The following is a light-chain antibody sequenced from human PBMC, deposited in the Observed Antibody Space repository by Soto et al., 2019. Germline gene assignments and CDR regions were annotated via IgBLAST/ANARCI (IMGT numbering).Light chain of an antibody. CDR2: AAS. CDR3: QPLNSYQWT. V-gene: IGKV1-9*01. Sequence: DIQLTQSPSFLSASVGDRVTITCRASQGISSYLAWYQQKPGKAPKLLIYAASTLQSGVPSRFSGSGSGTEFTLTISSLQPEDFATYYCQPLNSYQWTVGQGTKVEIK. CDR1: QGISSY. J-gene: IGKJ1*01.